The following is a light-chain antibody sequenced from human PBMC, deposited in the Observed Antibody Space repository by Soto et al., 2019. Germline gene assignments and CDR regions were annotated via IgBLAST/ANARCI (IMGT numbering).Light chain of an antibody. V-gene: IGKV3-11*01. CDR2: DAS. CDR1: QSVSSY. J-gene: IGKJ1*01. Sequence: EIVLTQSPATLSLSPGEGATLSCRASQSVSSYLAWYQQKPGQAPRLLIYDASNRATGIPARFSGSGSGTDFTLPISSLEPEDFAIYYCQQRSNWPRTFGQGTKVEIK. CDR3: QQRSNWPRT.